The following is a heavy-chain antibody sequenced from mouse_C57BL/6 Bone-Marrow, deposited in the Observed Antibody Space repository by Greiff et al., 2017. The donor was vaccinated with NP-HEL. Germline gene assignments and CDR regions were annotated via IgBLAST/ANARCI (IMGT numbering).Heavy chain of an antibody. Sequence: QVQLQQSGPGLVQPSQSLSITCTVSGFSLTSYGVHWVRQSPGTGLEWLGVIWSGGSTDYNAAFISRLSISKDNSKSQVFFKMNSLQADDTAIYYCARRGCYFPFAYWGQGTLVTVSA. V-gene: IGHV2-2*01. CDR2: IWSGGST. CDR1: GFSLTSYG. CDR3: ARRGCYFPFAY. D-gene: IGHD2-12*01. J-gene: IGHJ3*01.